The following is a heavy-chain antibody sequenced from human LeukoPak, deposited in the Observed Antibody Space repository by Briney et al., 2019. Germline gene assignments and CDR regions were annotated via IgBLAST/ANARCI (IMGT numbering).Heavy chain of an antibody. CDR3: ARSGGSGTYYDGGFDY. Sequence: SETLSLTCTVSGGSITSYYWSWIRQAAGKGLEWIGRIYTSGSTNYNPSLRSRVTMSVDTSKNQFSLKLYSVTAADTAVYYCARSGGSGTYYDGGFDYWGQGTLVTVSS. CDR2: IYTSGST. J-gene: IGHJ4*02. V-gene: IGHV4-4*07. D-gene: IGHD1-26*01. CDR1: GGSITSYY.